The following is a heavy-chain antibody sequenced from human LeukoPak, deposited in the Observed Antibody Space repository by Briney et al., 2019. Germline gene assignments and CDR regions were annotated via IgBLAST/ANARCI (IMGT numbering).Heavy chain of an antibody. CDR2: FAGSDTTT. Sequence: GGSLRLSCAASGFDFGAYEMNWVRQAPGKGPEWVAYFAGSDTTTYYAGSVKGRFIISRDNARNSLYLQMNSLRAEDTALYYCTTLGYHLDSWGQGTLVTVSS. CDR1: GFDFGAYE. J-gene: IGHJ4*02. V-gene: IGHV3-48*03. D-gene: IGHD3-22*01. CDR3: TTLGYHLDS.